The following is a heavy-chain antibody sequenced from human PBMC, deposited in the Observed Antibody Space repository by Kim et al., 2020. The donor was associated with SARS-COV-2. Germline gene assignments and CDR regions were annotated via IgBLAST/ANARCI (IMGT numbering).Heavy chain of an antibody. V-gene: IGHV3-23*01. CDR1: GFTFSSYA. J-gene: IGHJ6*02. Sequence: GGSLRLSCAASGFTFSSYAMSWVRQAPGKGLEWVSAISGSGGSTYYADSVKGRFTISRDNSKNTLYLQMNSLRAEDTAVYHCAKPRGGVAAAPYYGMDVWGQGTTVTVSS. CDR3: AKPRGGVAAAPYYGMDV. D-gene: IGHD6-13*01. CDR2: ISGSGGST.